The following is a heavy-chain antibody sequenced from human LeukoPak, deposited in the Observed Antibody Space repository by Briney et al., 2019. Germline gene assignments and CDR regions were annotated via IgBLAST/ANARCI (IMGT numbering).Heavy chain of an antibody. J-gene: IGHJ5*02. D-gene: IGHD6-13*01. CDR1: GGSISSYY. CDR2: IYYSGST. Sequence: TSETLSLTCTVSGGSISSYYWSWIRQPPGKGLEWIGYIYYSGSTNYNPSLKSRVTISVDTSKNQFSLKLSSVAAADTAVYYCARSYSSSWYVDWFDPWGQGTLVTVSS. CDR3: ARSYSSSWYVDWFDP. V-gene: IGHV4-59*01.